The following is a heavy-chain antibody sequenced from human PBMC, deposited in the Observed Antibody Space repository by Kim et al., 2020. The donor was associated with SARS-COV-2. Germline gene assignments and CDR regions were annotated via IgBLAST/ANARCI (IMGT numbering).Heavy chain of an antibody. Sequence: SGSTIYYADSVKGRFTISRDNAKNSLYLQMNSLRAEDTAVYYCAETTRGYWGQGTLVTVSS. V-gene: IGHV3-11*01. D-gene: IGHD1-26*01. CDR2: SGSTI. CDR3: AETTRGY. J-gene: IGHJ4*02.